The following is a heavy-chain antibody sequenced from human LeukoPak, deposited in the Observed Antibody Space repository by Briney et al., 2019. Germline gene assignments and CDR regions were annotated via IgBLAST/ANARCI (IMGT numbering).Heavy chain of an antibody. J-gene: IGHJ4*02. V-gene: IGHV3-73*01. D-gene: IGHD6-13*01. CDR3: TRLLIAGFDY. CDR1: GFTFSGSA. CDR2: IRSKANNYAT. Sequence: GSLRLSCAASGFTFSGSAIHWVRQASGKGLEWVGRIRSKANNYATAYAASVKGRFTISRDDSKNTAYLQMNSLKTEDTAVYYCTRLLIAGFDYWGQGTLVTVSS.